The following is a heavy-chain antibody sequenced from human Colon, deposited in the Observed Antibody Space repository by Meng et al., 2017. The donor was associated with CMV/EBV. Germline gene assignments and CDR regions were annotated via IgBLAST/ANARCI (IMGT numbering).Heavy chain of an antibody. CDR3: ATRSLAAHSKAY. CDR2: IDPKTGDR. J-gene: IGHJ4*02. CDR1: GYPFSTYN. Sequence: SCKASGYPFSTYNGNCVRTDPGQRIEWMGCIDPKTGDRTYVQGFTGRFVFSLDTSVSTAYLQINSLKPEDTAVYYCATRSLAAHSKAYWGQGTLVTVSS. V-gene: IGHV7-4-1*02. D-gene: IGHD6-13*01.